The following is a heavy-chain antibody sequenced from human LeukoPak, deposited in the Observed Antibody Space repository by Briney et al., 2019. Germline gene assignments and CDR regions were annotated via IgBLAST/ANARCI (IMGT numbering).Heavy chain of an antibody. V-gene: IGHV4-61*01. D-gene: IGHD3-22*01. Sequence: SETLSLTCTVSGDSVSGISFYWSWIRQPPGKGLQYIGYIQYSGSTNYNPSLKSRVAISVDTSKNQFSLKLSSVTAADTAVYYCARYYDRSGYWSTPHFDYWGQGTLVTVSS. J-gene: IGHJ4*02. CDR2: IQYSGST. CDR3: ARYYDRSGYWSTPHFDY. CDR1: GDSVSGISFY.